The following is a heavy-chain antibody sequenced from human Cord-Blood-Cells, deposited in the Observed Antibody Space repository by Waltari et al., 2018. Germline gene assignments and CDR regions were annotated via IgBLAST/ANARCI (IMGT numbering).Heavy chain of an antibody. CDR2: ISSSGSTI. CDR1: GFTFSSYE. CDR3: ARGDYDYGDYFDY. Sequence: EVQLVESGGGLVQPGGSLRLSCAASGFTFSSYEMNWVRQAPGKGLEWVSYISSSGSTIDYADSVKGRFTISRDNAKNSLYLQMNSLRAEDTAVYYCARGDYDYGDYFDYWGQGTLVTVSS. J-gene: IGHJ4*02. D-gene: IGHD4-17*01. V-gene: IGHV3-48*03.